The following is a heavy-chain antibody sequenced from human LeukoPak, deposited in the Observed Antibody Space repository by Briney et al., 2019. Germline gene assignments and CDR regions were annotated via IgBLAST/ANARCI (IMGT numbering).Heavy chain of an antibody. Sequence: SETLSLTCAVYGGSFSGYDWSWIRQPPGKGLEWIGEINHSGSTNYNPSLKGRVTISVDTSKNQFSLKLSSVTAADTAVYYCARGHFYDYIWGSYRPDAFDIWGQGTMVTVSS. CDR2: INHSGST. D-gene: IGHD3-16*02. V-gene: IGHV4-34*01. J-gene: IGHJ3*02. CDR1: GGSFSGYD. CDR3: ARGHFYDYIWGSYRPDAFDI.